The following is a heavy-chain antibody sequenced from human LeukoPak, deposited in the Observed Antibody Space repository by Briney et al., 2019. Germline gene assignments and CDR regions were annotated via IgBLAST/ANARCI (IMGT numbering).Heavy chain of an antibody. CDR2: ISSSSSTI. CDR3: ARLDSASYSY. V-gene: IGHV3-48*04. Sequence: PGGSLRLSCAASGFTFSSYSMNWVRQAPGKGLEWVSYISSSSSTIYYADSVKGRFTISRDNAKNSLYLQMNSLKASDTAMYYCARLDSASYSYWGQGTLVTVSS. D-gene: IGHD1-26*01. J-gene: IGHJ4*02. CDR1: GFTFSSYS.